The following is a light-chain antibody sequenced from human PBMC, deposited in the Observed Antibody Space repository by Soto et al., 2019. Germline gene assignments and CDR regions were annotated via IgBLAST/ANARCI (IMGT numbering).Light chain of an antibody. Sequence: QSALTQPASVSGSPGQSITISCTGTSSDIGTNNYVSWYQQHPDRAPKLMIYDVNDRPSGVSNRFSGSKSGNTASLTISGLQTEDEADYYCASYTNSDTPYVFGTGTKLTVL. CDR1: SSDIGTNNY. CDR3: ASYTNSDTPYV. J-gene: IGLJ1*01. V-gene: IGLV2-14*03. CDR2: DVN.